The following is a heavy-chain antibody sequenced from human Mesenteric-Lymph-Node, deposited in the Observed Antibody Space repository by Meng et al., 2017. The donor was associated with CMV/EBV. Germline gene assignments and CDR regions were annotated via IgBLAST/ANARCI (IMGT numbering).Heavy chain of an antibody. CDR1: GFTFIYYY. CDR3: ARVPGGVGDIVLLPAASFYYYYGMDV. J-gene: IGHJ6*02. Sequence: GESLKISCAASGFTFIYYYMTWSRQAPGKGLEWLSFISGTADTIYYADSVKGRFTISRDNAKNSLYLQMNSLRAEDTAVYYCARVPGGVGDIVLLPAASFYYYYGMDVWGQGTTVTVSS. D-gene: IGHD2-2*01. CDR2: ISGTADTI. V-gene: IGHV3-11*01.